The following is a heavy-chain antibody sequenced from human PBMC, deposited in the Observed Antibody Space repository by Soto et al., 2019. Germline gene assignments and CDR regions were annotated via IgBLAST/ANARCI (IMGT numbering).Heavy chain of an antibody. CDR1: GYTFTNFG. V-gene: IGHV1-18*01. CDR3: ARGEWFLISPFDN. Sequence: ASVKVSCKASGYTFTNFGISWVRQAPGRGLEWMGWININTGSTEYGEKFKGRVAMTRDTPSNTVYLEVRSLRFDDTAVYFCARGEWFLISPFDNWGQGTLVTVSS. J-gene: IGHJ4*02. D-gene: IGHD3-3*01. CDR2: ININTGST.